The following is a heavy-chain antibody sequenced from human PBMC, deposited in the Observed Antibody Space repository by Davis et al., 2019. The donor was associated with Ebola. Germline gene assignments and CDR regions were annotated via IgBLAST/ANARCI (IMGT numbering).Heavy chain of an antibody. CDR3: AREGARDCSSTSCPPDY. CDR2: ISSSSSYI. V-gene: IGHV3-21*01. D-gene: IGHD2-2*01. Sequence: GESLKISCAASGFTFSSYSMNWIRQAPGKGLEWVSSISSSSSYIYYADSVKGRFTISRDNAKNSLYLQMNSLRAEDTDVYYCAREGARDCSSTSCPPDYWGQGTLVTVSS. J-gene: IGHJ4*02. CDR1: GFTFSSYS.